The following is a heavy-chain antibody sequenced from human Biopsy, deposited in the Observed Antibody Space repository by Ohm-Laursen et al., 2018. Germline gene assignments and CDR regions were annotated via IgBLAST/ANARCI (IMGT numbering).Heavy chain of an antibody. D-gene: IGHD2-15*01. CDR1: GFTFSDYY. CDR3: ARDVEGFYSYAMDV. Sequence: SLRLSCAASGFTFSDYYMSWIRQAPGKGLEWVSYITSGGSTTDYADSVKGRFTISRDNAKSSLFLQMNSLRAEDTAVYYCARDVEGFYSYAMDVWGQGTMVTVSS. V-gene: IGHV3-11*01. J-gene: IGHJ3*01. CDR2: ITSGGSTT.